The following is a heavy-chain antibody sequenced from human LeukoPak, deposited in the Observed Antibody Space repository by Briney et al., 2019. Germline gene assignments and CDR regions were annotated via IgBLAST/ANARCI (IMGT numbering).Heavy chain of an antibody. J-gene: IGHJ4*02. V-gene: IGHV4-59*08. D-gene: IGHD6-13*01. CDR1: GGSISSYY. CDR3: ARQYSSSWFFDY. Sequence: SETLSLTCTVSGGSISSYYWSWIRQPPGEGLEWIGYIYYSGSTNYNPSLKSRVTISVDTSKNQFSLKLSSVTAADTAVYYCARQYSSSWFFDYWGQGTLVTVSS. CDR2: IYYSGST.